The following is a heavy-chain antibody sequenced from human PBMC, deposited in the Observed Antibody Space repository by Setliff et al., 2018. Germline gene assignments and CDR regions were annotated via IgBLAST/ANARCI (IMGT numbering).Heavy chain of an antibody. CDR1: GGTFSSYG. J-gene: IGHJ6*03. CDR3: VREGVDSRSSTDYRYYMDV. V-gene: IGHV1-69*05. D-gene: IGHD3-22*01. CDR2: TIPIFGTT. Sequence: SVKVSCKASGGTFSSYGISWVRQAPGQGLEWMGGTIPIFGTTNYAQRFQGRFTIITDESTSTAYMELSSLRSEDTAMYYCVREGVDSRSSTDYRYYMDVWGKGTTVTVSS.